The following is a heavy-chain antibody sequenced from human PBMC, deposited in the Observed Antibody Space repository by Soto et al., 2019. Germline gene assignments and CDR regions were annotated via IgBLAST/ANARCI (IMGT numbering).Heavy chain of an antibody. D-gene: IGHD2-2*01. CDR2: ISSSGSTI. CDR3: ARDQGPAAMPHWFDP. Sequence: PGGSLRLSCAASGFTFSSYEMNWVRQAPGKGLEWVSYISSSGSTIYYADSVKGRFTISRDNAKNSLYLQMNSLRAQDTAVYYCARDQGPAAMPHWFDPWGQGTLVTVSS. V-gene: IGHV3-48*03. J-gene: IGHJ5*02. CDR1: GFTFSSYE.